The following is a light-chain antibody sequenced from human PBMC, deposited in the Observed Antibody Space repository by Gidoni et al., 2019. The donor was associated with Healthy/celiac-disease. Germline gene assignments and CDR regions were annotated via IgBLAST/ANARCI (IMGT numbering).Light chain of an antibody. CDR1: QSISSY. CDR2: AAS. Sequence: DLPMTQSPSSLSASVGDRVTIVCRASQSISSYLNWYQQKPGKAPKLLIYAASSLQSGVPSRFSGSGSGTDFTLTISSLQPEDFATYYCQQSYSTPPGTFGPGTKVDIK. J-gene: IGKJ3*01. V-gene: IGKV1-39*01. CDR3: QQSYSTPPGT.